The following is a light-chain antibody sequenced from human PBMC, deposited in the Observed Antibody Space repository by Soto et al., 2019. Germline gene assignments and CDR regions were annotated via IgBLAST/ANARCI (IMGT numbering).Light chain of an antibody. Sequence: DIQMTQSPSSLSASVGDRVTITCRASQSIGRWLAWYQQKPGKAPKFLIYDASSLESGVPSRFIGSGSGTEFTLTISSLQPDDFATYYCQQYSSYWTFGQGTKVDIK. V-gene: IGKV1-5*01. J-gene: IGKJ1*01. CDR3: QQYSSYWT. CDR2: DAS. CDR1: QSIGRW.